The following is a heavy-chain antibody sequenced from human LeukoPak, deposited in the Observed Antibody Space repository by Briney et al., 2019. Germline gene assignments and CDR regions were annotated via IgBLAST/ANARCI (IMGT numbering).Heavy chain of an antibody. CDR1: GGTFSSYA. CDR2: IIPIFGTA. J-gene: IGHJ4*02. Sequence: ASVKVSCKASGGTFSSYAISWVRQAPGQGLEWMGGIIPIFGTANYAQKFQGRVTITADESTSTAYMELSSLRSEDTAVYYCARAEGYDILTGVGGDYWGQGTLVTVSS. CDR3: ARAEGYDILTGVGGDY. V-gene: IGHV1-69*13. D-gene: IGHD3-9*01.